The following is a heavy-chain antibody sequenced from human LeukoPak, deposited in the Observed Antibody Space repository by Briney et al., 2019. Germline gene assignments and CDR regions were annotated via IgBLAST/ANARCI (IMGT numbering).Heavy chain of an antibody. Sequence: PSQTLSLTCSVSGGSISSGGYYWSWIRQPPGKGLEWIGFIHYSGSTYYDPSLKSRVTISVDRSKDQFSLKLSSVTAADTAVYYCARDRPDNWFDPWGQGTLVTVSS. CDR3: ARDRPDNWFDP. D-gene: IGHD1-14*01. CDR1: GGSISSGGYY. CDR2: IHYSGST. V-gene: IGHV4-30-2*01. J-gene: IGHJ5*02.